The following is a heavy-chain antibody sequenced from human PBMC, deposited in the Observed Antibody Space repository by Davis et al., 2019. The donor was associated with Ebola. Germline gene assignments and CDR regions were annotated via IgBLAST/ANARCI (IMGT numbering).Heavy chain of an antibody. CDR2: INPNSGGT. V-gene: IGHV1-2*02. Sequence: ASVKVSCKASGYTFTDYNIHWVRQAPGQGLEWMGWINPNSGGTKYAQRYQGRVTMTSDTSTRTAYMELRTLRSDDTGVYYCARGKRVFDYWGQGTLVTVSS. D-gene: IGHD5-24*01. CDR1: GYTFTDYN. J-gene: IGHJ4*02. CDR3: ARGKRVFDY.